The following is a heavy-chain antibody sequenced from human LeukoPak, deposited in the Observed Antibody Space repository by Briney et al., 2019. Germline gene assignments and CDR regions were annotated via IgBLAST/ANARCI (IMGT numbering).Heavy chain of an antibody. CDR3: ARVMMGATVTTFHYYCMDV. J-gene: IGHJ6*03. CDR2: ITSSSSHI. V-gene: IGHV3-21*01. CDR1: GFTFSHYS. D-gene: IGHD4-11*01. Sequence: GGSLRLSCAACGFTFSHYSIDWVRQAPGKGLERVASITSSSSHIYYADSVKGRFTISGDNAKNEVYLQMNGLRAEDTAIYYCARVMMGATVTTFHYYCMDVWGVGTTVTVSS.